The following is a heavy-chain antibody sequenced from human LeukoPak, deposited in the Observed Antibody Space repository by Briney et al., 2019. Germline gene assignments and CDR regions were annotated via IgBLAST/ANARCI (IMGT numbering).Heavy chain of an antibody. V-gene: IGHV1-24*01. Sequence: GASVKVSCKVSGYTLTELSMHWVRQAPGKGLEWMGGFDPEDGETIYAQKFQGRVTMTEDTSTDTAYMELSSLRSEDTAVYYCARDLYGGTSATFDYWGQGTLVTVSS. CDR3: ARDLYGGTSATFDY. J-gene: IGHJ4*02. CDR1: GYTLTELS. CDR2: FDPEDGET. D-gene: IGHD4-23*01.